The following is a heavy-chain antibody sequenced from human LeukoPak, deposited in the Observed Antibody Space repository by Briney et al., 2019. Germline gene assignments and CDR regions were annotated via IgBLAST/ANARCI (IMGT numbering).Heavy chain of an antibody. CDR1: EFTFSSYW. J-gene: IGHJ6*02. CDR2: IKQDGSEK. Sequence: GGSLRLYCAASEFTFSSYWMSWVRQAPGKGLEWVANIKQDGSEKYYVDSVKGRFTISRDNAKNSLYLQMNSLRAEDTAVYYCTRDYSGSRNYYYYYGMHVWGQGTTVTVSS. CDR3: TRDYSGSRNYYYYYGMHV. D-gene: IGHD3-10*01. V-gene: IGHV3-7*01.